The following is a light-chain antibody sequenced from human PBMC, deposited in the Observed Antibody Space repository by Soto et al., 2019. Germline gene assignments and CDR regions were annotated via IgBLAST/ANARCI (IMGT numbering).Light chain of an antibody. CDR2: GAS. V-gene: IGKV1-9*01. CDR3: QQLTSYPLT. J-gene: IGKJ4*01. CDR1: QGISRS. Sequence: DIQLTQSPSFLSASVGDTVTITCRASQGISRSLAWYQQKPGKAPKLLIYGASTLQSRIPSRFRGRVSGTEFTLTINSLQPEDFASYYCQQLTSYPLTFGGGAKVEIK.